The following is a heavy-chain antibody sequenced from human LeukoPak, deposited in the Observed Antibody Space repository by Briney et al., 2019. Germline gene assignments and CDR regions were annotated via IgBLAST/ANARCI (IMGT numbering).Heavy chain of an antibody. D-gene: IGHD3-9*01. V-gene: IGHV4-30-4*08. CDR3: ARVGSDDILTGIDY. CDR1: GGSISSGDYY. J-gene: IGHJ4*02. CDR2: IYYSGST. Sequence: SQTLSLTCTVSGGSISSGDYYWSWIRQPPGEGLEWIGYIYYSGSTYYNPSLKSRVTISVDTSKNQFSLKLSSVTAADTAVYYCARVGSDDILTGIDYWGQGTLVTVSS.